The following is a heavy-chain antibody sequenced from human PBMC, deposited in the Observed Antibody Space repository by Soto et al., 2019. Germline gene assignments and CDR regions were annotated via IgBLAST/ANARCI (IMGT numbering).Heavy chain of an antibody. CDR2: IYYSGST. V-gene: IGHV4-61*08. CDR1: SVTSGDHG. Sequence: SVTSGDHGWLRLRPPTGKGLEWIGYIYYSGSTNYNPSLKSRVTISVDTSKNQFSLKLSSVTAADTVVYYCARGKAGQEMYYYYYGMDGWGQGYTV. D-gene: IGHD6-13*01. J-gene: IGHJ6*02. CDR3: ARGKAGQEMYYYYYGMDG.